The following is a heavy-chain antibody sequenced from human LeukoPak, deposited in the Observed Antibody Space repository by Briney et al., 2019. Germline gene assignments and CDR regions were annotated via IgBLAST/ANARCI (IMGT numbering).Heavy chain of an antibody. Sequence: PGGSLRLSCAASGFTFGSYWMHWVRQAPGKGLVWVSRINSDGSSTSYADSVKGRFTISRDNAKNTLYLQMNSLRAEDTAVYYCARNKRMTPNDAFDIWGQGTVVTVSS. CDR1: GFTFGSYW. CDR3: ARNKRMTPNDAFDI. V-gene: IGHV3-74*01. D-gene: IGHD2-15*01. J-gene: IGHJ3*02. CDR2: INSDGSST.